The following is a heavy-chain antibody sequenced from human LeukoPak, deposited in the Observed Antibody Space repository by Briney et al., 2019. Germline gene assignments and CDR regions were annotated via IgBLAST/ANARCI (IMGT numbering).Heavy chain of an antibody. Sequence: PSETLSLTCTVSGYSISSGYYWGWIRQPPGKGLEWIGSIYHSGSTNYNPSLKSRVTISVDKSKNQFSLKLSSVTAADTAVYYCARGGSYRLFDYWGQGTLVTVSS. D-gene: IGHD1-26*01. CDR1: GYSISSGYY. CDR2: IYHSGST. J-gene: IGHJ4*02. CDR3: ARGGSYRLFDY. V-gene: IGHV4-38-2*02.